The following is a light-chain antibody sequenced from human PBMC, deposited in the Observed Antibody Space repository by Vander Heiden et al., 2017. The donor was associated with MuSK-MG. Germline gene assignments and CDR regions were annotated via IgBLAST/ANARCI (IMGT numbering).Light chain of an antibody. CDR3: QHHSK. Sequence: EIVLTQSPATLSLSPGERATLSCRASQSVSSYLAGDQQKPGQAPRLLIYDASNRATGIKDRFSGSGPGTDFTRTISSIEPDDFEGDDGQHHSKFGGGTKVEIK. J-gene: IGKJ4*01. CDR1: QSVSSY. CDR2: DAS. V-gene: IGKV3D-11*02.